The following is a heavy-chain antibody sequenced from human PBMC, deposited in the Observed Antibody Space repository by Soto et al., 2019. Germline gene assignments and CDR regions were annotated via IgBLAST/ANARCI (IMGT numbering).Heavy chain of an antibody. CDR3: AKEPSLVITANFDY. V-gene: IGHV3-23*01. J-gene: IGHJ4*02. CDR1: GFTFSSYA. CDR2: ISGSGASA. D-gene: IGHD2-21*01. Sequence: GGSLRLSCAASGFTFSSYAMSWVRQAPGKGLEWVSTISGSGASAYYSDSVKGRFTISRDNSKNTLYLQMNSLRAEDTAVYYCAKEPSLVITANFDYWGQGTLVTVSS.